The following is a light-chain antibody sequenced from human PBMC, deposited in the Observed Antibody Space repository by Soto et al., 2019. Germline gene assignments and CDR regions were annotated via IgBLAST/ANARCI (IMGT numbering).Light chain of an antibody. CDR3: SSYTSSSTDV. CDR2: EVS. J-gene: IGLJ1*01. V-gene: IGLV2-14*01. Sequence: QSVLTQPASVSGSPGQSIAISCTGTSSDIGGYNYVSWYQQHPGKAPKLMIYEVSNRPSGGSNRFSGSKSGNTASLTISGLQAEEEADYYCSSYTSSSTDVFGPGTKLTVL. CDR1: SSDIGGYNY.